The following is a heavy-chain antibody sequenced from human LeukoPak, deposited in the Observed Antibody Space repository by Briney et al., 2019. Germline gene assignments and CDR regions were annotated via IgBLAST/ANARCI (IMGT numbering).Heavy chain of an antibody. V-gene: IGHV4-31*03. CDR2: IYYSGST. D-gene: IGHD1-14*01. CDR3: ARLVITQAAHFDY. J-gene: IGHJ4*02. Sequence: SQTLSLTCTVSGGSISSGDYYWSWIRQHPGKGLEWIGYIYYSGSTYYNPSLKSRVTISVDTSKNQFSLKLSSVTAADTAVYYCARLVITQAAHFDYWGQGTLVTVSS. CDR1: GGSISSGDYY.